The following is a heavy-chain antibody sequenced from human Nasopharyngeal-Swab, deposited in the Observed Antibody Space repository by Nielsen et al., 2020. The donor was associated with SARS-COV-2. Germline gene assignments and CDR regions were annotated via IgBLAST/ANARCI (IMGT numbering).Heavy chain of an antibody. CDR3: ARMSGGTMVRGVPDAFAI. J-gene: IGHJ3*02. CDR2: IYSGGST. Sequence: GGSLRLSCAASGFSVSSDYMSWVRQAPGRGLEWVSIIYSGGSTYYADSVKGRFTISRDNSKNTLYLQMSSLRVEDTAVYYCARMSGGTMVRGVPDAFAIWGQGTTVTVSS. D-gene: IGHD3-10*01. CDR1: GFSVSSDY. V-gene: IGHV3-53*01.